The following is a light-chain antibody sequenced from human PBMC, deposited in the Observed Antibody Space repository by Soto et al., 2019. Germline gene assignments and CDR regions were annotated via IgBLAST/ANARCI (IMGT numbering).Light chain of an antibody. Sequence: DIQMTQSPSTLSGSVGDRVTITCRASQTISSWLAWYQQKPGKAPKLPIYKAATLASGVPSRFSGSGSGTEFTLTISSLQPDDFATYYCQHYNSYSEAFGRGTKV. CDR1: QTISSW. V-gene: IGKV1-5*03. CDR3: QHYNSYSEA. CDR2: KAA. J-gene: IGKJ1*01.